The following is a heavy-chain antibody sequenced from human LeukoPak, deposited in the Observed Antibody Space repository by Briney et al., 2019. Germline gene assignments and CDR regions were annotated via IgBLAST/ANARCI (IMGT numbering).Heavy chain of an antibody. D-gene: IGHD3-10*01. Sequence: GASVKVSCKASGYTFTTYDINWVRQATGQGLEWMGWMSPNSGNTAYAQKFQGRVTMTRDTSITTAYMELSSLRPEDTAVYYCVSWFAELLNWFDPWGQGTLVTVSS. CDR3: VSWFAELLNWFDP. CDR1: GYTFTTYD. J-gene: IGHJ5*02. CDR2: MSPNSGNT. V-gene: IGHV1-8*01.